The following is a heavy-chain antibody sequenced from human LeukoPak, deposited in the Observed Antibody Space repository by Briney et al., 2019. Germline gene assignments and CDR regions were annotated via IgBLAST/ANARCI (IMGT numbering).Heavy chain of an antibody. D-gene: IGHD6-19*01. CDR2: IKSDGSEK. CDR1: GFTFSSYR. V-gene: IGHV3-7*03. CDR3: AKVAVAGYFDY. Sequence: PGGSLRLSCAPSGFTFSSYRMSWLRRAPGKGLEWVANIKSDGSEKYYVDSVKGRFTISRDNAKNSLFLQMNSLRAEDTAVYYCAKVAVAGYFDYWGQGTLVTVSS. J-gene: IGHJ4*02.